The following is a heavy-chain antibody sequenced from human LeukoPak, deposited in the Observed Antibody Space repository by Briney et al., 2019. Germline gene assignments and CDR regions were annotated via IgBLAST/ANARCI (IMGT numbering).Heavy chain of an antibody. Sequence: GSLRLSCVASGFSFSGYGMSWVRQAPGKGLEWVSAIGSSGGNIHYADSVKGRFTISRDNSRYTLYLEVNSLRAEDTAVYYCAKDRGWFGGSLANFDYWGQGTLVTVSS. V-gene: IGHV3-23*01. D-gene: IGHD3-10*01. CDR2: IGSSGGNI. J-gene: IGHJ4*02. CDR1: GFSFSGYG. CDR3: AKDRGWFGGSLANFDY.